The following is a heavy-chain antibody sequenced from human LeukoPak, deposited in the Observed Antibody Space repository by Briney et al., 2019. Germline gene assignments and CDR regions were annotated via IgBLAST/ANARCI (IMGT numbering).Heavy chain of an antibody. J-gene: IGHJ4*02. CDR2: IHYSGST. CDR1: GGSISSYY. CDR3: ARDDSTGLEGV. V-gene: IGHV4-59*01. Sequence: SETLSLTCTVSGGSISSYYWSWIRQPPGKGLEWIGYIHYSGSTNSNPSLKSRVTISIDTSKRQVSLKLSSVTAADTAVYYCARDDSTGLEGVWGQGTLVTVSA. D-gene: IGHD3-22*01.